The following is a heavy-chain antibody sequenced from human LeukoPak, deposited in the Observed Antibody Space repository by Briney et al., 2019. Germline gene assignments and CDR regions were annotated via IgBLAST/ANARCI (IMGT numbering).Heavy chain of an antibody. J-gene: IGHJ4*02. CDR2: IKKDGSGT. CDR1: GFTFSSTW. V-gene: IGHV3-7*01. CDR3: ARSYYYDSSGYQNYYFDY. D-gene: IGHD3-22*01. Sequence: GGSLRLSCAASGFTFSSTWMSWVRQAPGKGLEWVANIKKDGSGTYYADSVKGRFTISRDNAKNSLYLQMNSLRAEDTAVYYCARSYYYDSSGYQNYYFDYWGQGTLVTVSS.